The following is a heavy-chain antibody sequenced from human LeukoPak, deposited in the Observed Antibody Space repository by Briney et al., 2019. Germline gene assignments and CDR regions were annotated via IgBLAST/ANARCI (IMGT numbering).Heavy chain of an antibody. J-gene: IGHJ6*03. CDR1: GYTFTGYY. CDR2: INPNSGGT. CDR3: ARDTARITFFGVAKYMDV. Sequence: GASVKVSCKASGYTFTGYYMHWVRQAPGQGLEWMGWINPNSGGTNYAQKFQGRVTLTRDTSISTAYMELSRLRSDDTAVYYCARDTARITFFGVAKYMDVWGKGTTVTVSS. V-gene: IGHV1-2*02. D-gene: IGHD3-3*01.